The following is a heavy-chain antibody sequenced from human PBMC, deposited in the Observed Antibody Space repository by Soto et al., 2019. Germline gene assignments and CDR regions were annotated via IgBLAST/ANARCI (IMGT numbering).Heavy chain of an antibody. CDR3: GRGVAGRGFDL. CDR1: WDSVSSNTAA. V-gene: IGHV6-1*01. CDR2: TYYRSNWRH. D-gene: IGHD6-19*01. Sequence: SQTLSLTWAISWDSVSSNTAAWNWIRSSPSRGLEWLGRTYYRSNWRHDYAVSVKSRITVSPDTSKNHFSLQLNSVTPDDTAVYYCGRGVAGRGFDLSGQGTRLTFSS. J-gene: IGHJ4*02.